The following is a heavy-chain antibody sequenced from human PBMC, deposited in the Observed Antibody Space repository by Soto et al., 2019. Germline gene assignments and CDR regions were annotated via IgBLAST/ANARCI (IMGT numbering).Heavy chain of an antibody. D-gene: IGHD5-12*01. CDR1: GYSFTSYW. J-gene: IGHJ4*02. CDR2: IDPSGSYT. V-gene: IGHV5-10-1*01. CDR3: ARLKRDGYNYSPLYY. Sequence: PGESLKISCKGSGYSFTSYWISWVRQMPGKGLEWMGRIDPSGSYTNYSPSFQGHVTISADKSISTAYLQWSSLKASDTAMYYCARLKRDGYNYSPLYYWGQGTLVTVSS.